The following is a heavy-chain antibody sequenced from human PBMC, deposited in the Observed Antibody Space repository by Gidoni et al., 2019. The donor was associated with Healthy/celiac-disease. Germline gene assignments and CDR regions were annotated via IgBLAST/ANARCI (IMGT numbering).Heavy chain of an antibody. CDR1: GFHFSSYS. J-gene: IGHJ6*02. V-gene: IGHV3-48*02. CDR2: ISSSSSTI. CDR3: ARDLVAVAGSVSTGMDV. Sequence: TASGFHFSSYSMHWVRQAPGKGLEWVSYISSSSSTIYYADSVKGRFTISRDNAKNSLYLQMNSLRDEYTAVYYCARDLVAVAGSVSTGMDVWGQGTTVTVSS. D-gene: IGHD6-19*01.